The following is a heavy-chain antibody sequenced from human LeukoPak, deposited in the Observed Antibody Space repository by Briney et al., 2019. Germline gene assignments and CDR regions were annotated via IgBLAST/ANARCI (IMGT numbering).Heavy chain of an antibody. J-gene: IGHJ4*02. D-gene: IGHD1-26*01. CDR2: IHHSGTT. CDR1: GASIRTFY. V-gene: IGHV4-59*01. CDR3: ARGRLGATY. Sequence: SETLSLTCTVSGASIRTFYWTWIRQPPGKGLEWIGYIHHSGTTNYSPSLKSRVTISVDMSKNQFFLNLTSVTAADTAVYYCARGRLGATYWGQGTLVTVSS.